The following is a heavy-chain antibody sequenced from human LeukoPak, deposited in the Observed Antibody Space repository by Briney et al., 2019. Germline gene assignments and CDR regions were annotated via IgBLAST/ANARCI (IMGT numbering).Heavy chain of an antibody. J-gene: IGHJ4*02. V-gene: IGHV4-59*01. D-gene: IGHD4-11*01. CDR1: GGSISSYY. Sequence: SETLSLTCTVSGGSISSYYWSWIRQPPGKGLEWIGYIFYSGNTNYSPSLKSRVTMSVDTSRNQFSLRLSSVTAADTAVYYCARNHYSSFRSHYFDSWGQGSLVTVSS. CDR3: ARNHYSSFRSHYFDS. CDR2: IFYSGNT.